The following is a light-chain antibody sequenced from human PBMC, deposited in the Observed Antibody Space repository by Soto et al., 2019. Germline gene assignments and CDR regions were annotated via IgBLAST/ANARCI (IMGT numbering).Light chain of an antibody. CDR1: QTISSW. Sequence: DIQMTHSPSTLSGSVGDRVTMTSRASQTISSWLAWYQQKPGKAPKLLIYKASTLKSGVPSRFSGSGSGTEFTLTISSLQPDDFATYYCQQYNSYSPLTFGGGTKVDI. J-gene: IGKJ4*01. CDR2: KAS. V-gene: IGKV1-5*03. CDR3: QQYNSYSPLT.